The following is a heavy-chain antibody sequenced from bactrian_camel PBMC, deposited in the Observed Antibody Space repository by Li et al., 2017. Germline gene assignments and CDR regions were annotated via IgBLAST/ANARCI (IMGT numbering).Heavy chain of an antibody. J-gene: IGHJ4*01. D-gene: IGHD1*01. Sequence: DVQLVESGGGLVQPGGSLRLSCAASGFTFSSYGMSWVRQAPGKGLEWVSSMHSDDQTYYTDSVKGRFTISRGYAKNTVYLQMDNLQPEDTAVYYCAARPVNTRACVAGGRYEFGYWGQGTQVTVS. V-gene: IGHV3S10*01. CDR2: MHSDDQT. CDR3: AARPVNTRACVAGGRYEFGY. CDR1: GFTFSSYG.